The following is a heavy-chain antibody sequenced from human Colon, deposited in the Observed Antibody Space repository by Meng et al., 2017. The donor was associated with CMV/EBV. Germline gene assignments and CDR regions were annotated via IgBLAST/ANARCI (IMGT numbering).Heavy chain of an antibody. CDR1: GFTVKTNT. V-gene: IGHV3-66*01. Sequence: GESLKISCAASGFTVKTNTMSWLRQAPGKGLEWVAVLYGAGNTFFADSVKGRFTVSRDNSKNSLYLQMNSLRAEDTAVYYCARSGSYSLYYYYGMDVWGQGTTVTVSS. CDR2: LYGAGNT. D-gene: IGHD1-26*01. CDR3: ARSGSYSLYYYYGMDV. J-gene: IGHJ6*02.